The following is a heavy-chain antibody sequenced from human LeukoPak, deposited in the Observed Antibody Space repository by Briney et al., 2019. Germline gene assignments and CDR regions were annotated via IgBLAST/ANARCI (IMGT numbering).Heavy chain of an antibody. CDR2: ISGSGGST. CDR3: AKGITMIVVVRPYFDY. Sequence: PGGSLRLSCAASGFTFSSYGMSWVRQAPGKGLEWVSAISGSGGSTYYADSVKGRFTISRDNSKNTLYLQMNSLRAEDTAVYYCAKGITMIVVVRPYFDYWGQGTLVTVSS. J-gene: IGHJ4*02. V-gene: IGHV3-23*01. CDR1: GFTFSSYG. D-gene: IGHD3-22*01.